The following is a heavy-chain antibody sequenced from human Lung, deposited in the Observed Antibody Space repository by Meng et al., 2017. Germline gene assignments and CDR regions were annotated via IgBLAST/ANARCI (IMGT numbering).Heavy chain of an antibody. CDR3: ARGPTTMAHDFDY. V-gene: IGHV4-34*01. CDR2: INHSGST. Sequence: VQAQLWGAGLFETSETLSLSCVVSGGSFSDYYWSWIRQPQGKGLEWIGEINHSGSTNYNPSLESRATISVDTSQNNLSLKLSSVTAADSAVYYCARGPTTMAHDFDYWGQGTLVTVSS. CDR1: GGSFSDYY. J-gene: IGHJ4*02. D-gene: IGHD4-11*01.